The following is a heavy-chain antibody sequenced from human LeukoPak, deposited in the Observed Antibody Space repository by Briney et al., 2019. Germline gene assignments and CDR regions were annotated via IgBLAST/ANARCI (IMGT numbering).Heavy chain of an antibody. D-gene: IGHD4-17*01. Sequence: GGSLRLSCAASGFTFSSYVMSWVRQAPGKGLDWVSVISGSGGTTYYADSVKGRFTISRDNSKNTLYLQMNSLRAEDTAIYYCAKASSTTVTTKGGPRRSFDYWGLGTLVTVSS. CDR1: GFTFSSYV. CDR3: AKASSTTVTTKGGPRRSFDY. J-gene: IGHJ4*02. V-gene: IGHV3-23*01. CDR2: ISGSGGTT.